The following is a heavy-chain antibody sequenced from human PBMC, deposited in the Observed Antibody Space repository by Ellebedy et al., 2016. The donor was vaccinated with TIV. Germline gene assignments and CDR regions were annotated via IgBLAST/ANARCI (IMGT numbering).Heavy chain of an antibody. CDR2: SRVSPFVT. J-gene: IGHJ3*02. D-gene: IGHD4-17*01. V-gene: IGHV3-48*01. CDR3: ATGGYGDYVAAFDI. Sequence: GESLKISXATSGFSFSDYSMNWVRQAPGKGLEWVAYSRVSPFVTNYADSVRGRFTISRDNSKKTVYLQMNSLRAEDTAVYYCATGGYGDYVAAFDIWGQGTMVTVSS. CDR1: GFSFSDYS.